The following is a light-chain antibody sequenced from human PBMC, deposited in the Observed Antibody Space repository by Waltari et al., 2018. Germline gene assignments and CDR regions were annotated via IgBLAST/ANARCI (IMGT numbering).Light chain of an antibody. CDR1: HSVTSN. Sequence: EIVMTQSPAALSVSPGERATLSCRASHSVTSNLAWYQKKRGHSPRLLIYDASIRATGIPARFSGRGSGTEFTLTISSLQSEDFAVYYCQQYNNLQTFGQGTKLELK. CDR2: DAS. CDR3: QQYNNLQT. V-gene: IGKV3D-15*01. J-gene: IGKJ2*01.